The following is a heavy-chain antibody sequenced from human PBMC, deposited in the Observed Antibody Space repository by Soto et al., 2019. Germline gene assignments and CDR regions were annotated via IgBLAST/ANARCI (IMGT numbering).Heavy chain of an antibody. J-gene: IGHJ4*02. D-gene: IGHD1-26*01. CDR3: ARRVGATPPRD. V-gene: IGHV4-39*01. Sequence: QLQLQESGPGLVKPSETLSLTCTVSGASISSNSFHWGWIRQPPGKGMEWIGTIYYDGSTYYNPSLTSRVTISADTSKNQFSLKLTSVTAADTAVYHCARRVGATPPRDWGQGTLVTVSS. CDR2: IYYDGST. CDR1: GASISSNSFH.